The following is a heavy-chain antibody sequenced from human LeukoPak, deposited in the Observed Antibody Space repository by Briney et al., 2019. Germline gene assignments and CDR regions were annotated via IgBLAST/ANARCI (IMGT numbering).Heavy chain of an antibody. CDR1: GFTFSSYW. V-gene: IGHV3-74*01. CDR3: AKDPYGTRYFDY. D-gene: IGHD2-2*01. Sequence: GGSLRLSCAASGFTFSSYWMHWVRQAPGKGLVWVSRINSDGSSTNYADSVKGRFTISRDNSKNTVYLQMNSLRAEDTAVYYCAKDPYGTRYFDYWGQGTLVTVSS. J-gene: IGHJ4*02. CDR2: INSDGSST.